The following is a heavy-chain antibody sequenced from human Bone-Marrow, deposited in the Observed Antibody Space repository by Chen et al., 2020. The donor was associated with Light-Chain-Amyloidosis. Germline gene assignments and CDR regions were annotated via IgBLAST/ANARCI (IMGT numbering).Heavy chain of an antibody. J-gene: IGHJ4*02. V-gene: IGHV1-46*01. CDR1: GYIFTKYY. CDR2: INPISGSA. Sequence: QVQLVQSGAEVKKPGASVKISCKASGYIFTKYYMHWVRQAPGEGFEWMGIINPISGSASYAEKFEGRVTMTRDTSTSTGYMELSSLKSEDTAVYYCARMMTTVTTTDYWGQGALVTVSS. D-gene: IGHD4-17*01. CDR3: ARMMTTVTTTDY.